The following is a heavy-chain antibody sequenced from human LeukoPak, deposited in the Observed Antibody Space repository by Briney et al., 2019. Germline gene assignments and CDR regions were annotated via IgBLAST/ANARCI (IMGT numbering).Heavy chain of an antibody. CDR1: GFTFSSYS. Sequence: GGSLRLSCAASGFTFSSYSMNWVRQAPGKGLEWVSSISSSSSYIYYADSVKGRFTISRDNSKNTLYLQMNSLRAEDTAVYYCAKGGDSSSWHSYMDVWGKGTTVTISS. V-gene: IGHV3-21*01. D-gene: IGHD6-13*01. CDR2: ISSSSSYI. J-gene: IGHJ6*03. CDR3: AKGGDSSSWHSYMDV.